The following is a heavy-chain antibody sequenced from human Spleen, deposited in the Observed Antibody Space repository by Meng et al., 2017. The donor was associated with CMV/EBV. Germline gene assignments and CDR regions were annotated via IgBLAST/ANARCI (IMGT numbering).Heavy chain of an antibody. D-gene: IGHD4-17*01. Sequence: YTCSIYGVPWIRQAPVQGLEWMEWISGYNGDTKSAQKVQNIVTMTTDTSTSTAYMELRSLNSDDTAVYYCARDTPTVTTRGGPEYWGQGTLVTVSS. CDR2: ISGYNGDT. CDR3: ARDTPTVTTRGGPEY. J-gene: IGHJ4*02. V-gene: IGHV1-18*01. CDR1: YTCSIYG.